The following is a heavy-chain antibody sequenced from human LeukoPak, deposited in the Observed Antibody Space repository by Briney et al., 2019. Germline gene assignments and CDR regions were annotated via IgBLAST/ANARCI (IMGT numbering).Heavy chain of an antibody. CDR2: VVVGSGNT. V-gene: IGHV1-58*01. CDR1: GFTFSTSA. CDR3: VADDLLSVQ. J-gene: IGHJ4*02. Sequence: SVKVSCKASGFTFSTSAVQWVRQARGQRLEWIGWVVVGSGNTNYAQKFQERVTITRDMSTSTAYMELSSLRSEDTAVYYCVADDLLSVQGGQGTLVTVSS. D-gene: IGHD3-3*01.